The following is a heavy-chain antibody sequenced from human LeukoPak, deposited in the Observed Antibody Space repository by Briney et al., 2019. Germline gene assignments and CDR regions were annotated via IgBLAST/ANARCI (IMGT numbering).Heavy chain of an antibody. D-gene: IGHD3-22*01. Sequence: PSETLSLTCTVSGGSISSYYWSWIRQPPGKGLEWIGYIYYSGSTVYKPSLKSRVTISVDTSKSQFSLKLSSVTAADTAVYYCARVGFYDGSGYYSGLFDYWGQGTLVTVSS. CDR2: IYYSGST. J-gene: IGHJ4*02. CDR1: GGSISSYY. CDR3: ARVGFYDGSGYYSGLFDY. V-gene: IGHV4-59*01.